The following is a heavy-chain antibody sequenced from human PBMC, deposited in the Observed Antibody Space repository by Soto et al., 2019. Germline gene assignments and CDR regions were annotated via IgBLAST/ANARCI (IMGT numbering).Heavy chain of an antibody. Sequence: GESLKISCKGSGYSFTSYWIGWVRQMPGKGLEWMGIIYPGDSDTRYSPSFQGQVTISADKSISTAYLQWSSLKASDTAMYYCARQGDSSSWYYYYYGMDVWGQGTTVTV. CDR2: IYPGDSDT. V-gene: IGHV5-51*01. J-gene: IGHJ6*02. CDR3: ARQGDSSSWYYYYYGMDV. CDR1: GYSFTSYW. D-gene: IGHD6-13*01.